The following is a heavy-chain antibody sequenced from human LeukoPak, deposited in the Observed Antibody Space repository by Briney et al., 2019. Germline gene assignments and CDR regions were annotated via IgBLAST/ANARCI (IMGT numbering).Heavy chain of an antibody. J-gene: IGHJ4*02. Sequence: SETLSLTCTVSGASVSSASYWSWIRQPPGKGVEWIAHIYNGVNTNYNPSLKSRVTISVDTSKNQFSLRLNSVTAADTAVYYCARGDGYDNNWGQGTLVTVSS. CDR1: GASVSSASY. V-gene: IGHV4-61*01. CDR3: ARGDGYDNN. D-gene: IGHD5-12*01. CDR2: IYNGVNT.